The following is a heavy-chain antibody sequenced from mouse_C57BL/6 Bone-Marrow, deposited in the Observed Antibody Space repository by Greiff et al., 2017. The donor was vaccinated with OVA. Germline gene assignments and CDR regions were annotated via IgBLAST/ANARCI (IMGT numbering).Heavy chain of an antibody. CDR2: ISSGGDYI. CDR1: GFTFSSYA. CDR3: TRSQLGGWYFDV. J-gene: IGHJ1*03. D-gene: IGHD4-1*02. Sequence: EVKLMESGEGLVKPGGSLKLSCAASGFTFSSYAMSWVRQTPEKRLEWVAYISSGGDYIYYADTVKGRFTISRDNARNTLYLQMSSLKSEDTAMYYCTRSQLGGWYFDVWGTGTTVTVSS. V-gene: IGHV5-9-1*02.